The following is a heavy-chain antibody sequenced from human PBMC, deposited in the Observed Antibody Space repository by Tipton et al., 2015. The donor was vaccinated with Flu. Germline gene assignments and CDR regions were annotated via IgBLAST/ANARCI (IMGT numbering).Heavy chain of an antibody. CDR1: GYTFISNH. D-gene: IGHD2-21*02. CDR3: ARDGGHYGDCGH. CDR2: MNPRDETT. J-gene: IGHJ4*02. Sequence: QLVQSGAEVKKPGASVKVSCKASGYTFISNHMHWLRQAPGQGLVWMGIMNPRDETTTYAQRFQDRVTMTSDTSTTTFYMELSTLTSEDTAVYYCARDGGHYGDCGHWGQGPLVTVSS. V-gene: IGHV1-46*01.